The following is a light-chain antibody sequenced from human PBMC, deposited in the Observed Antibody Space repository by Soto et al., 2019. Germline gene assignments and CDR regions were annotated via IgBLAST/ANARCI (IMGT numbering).Light chain of an antibody. CDR3: QQYYSFPWT. CDR1: QSISTF. J-gene: IGKJ1*01. Sequence: DIQMTQSPSSLSASVGDTVTVTCRASQSISTFLHWYQHIPGKAPKLLIYSASSLQSGVSSRFSGNGAGTHFTLTISGLQPEDFATYYCQQYYSFPWTFGQGPGWKS. V-gene: IGKV1-39*01. CDR2: SAS.